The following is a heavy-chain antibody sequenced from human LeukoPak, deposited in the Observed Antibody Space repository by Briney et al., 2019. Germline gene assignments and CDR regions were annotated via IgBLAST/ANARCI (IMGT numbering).Heavy chain of an antibody. CDR1: GGSFSGYY. D-gene: IGHD4/OR15-4a*01. J-gene: IGHJ4*02. V-gene: IGHV4-34*01. Sequence: SETLSLTCAVYGGSFSGYYWSWIRQPPGKGLEWIGEINHSGSTNYNPSLKSRVTISVDTSKNQFSLKLSSVTAADTAVYYCARRAKGYKYFDYWGQGTLVTVSS. CDR3: ARRAKGYKYFDY. CDR2: INHSGST.